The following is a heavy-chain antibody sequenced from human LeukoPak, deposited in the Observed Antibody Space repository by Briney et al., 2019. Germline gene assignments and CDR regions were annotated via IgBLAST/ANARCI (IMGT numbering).Heavy chain of an antibody. CDR2: IYYSGST. J-gene: IGHJ4*02. D-gene: IGHD3-16*01. CDR1: GGSISSYY. CDR3: ARSYYDYVWGNYEPFDY. Sequence: SETLSLTGSVSGGSISSYYWSWIRQPPGKGLEWIGYIYYSGSTNYNPSLKSRVTISVDTSKNQFSLKLSSVTAADTAVYYCARSYYDYVWGNYEPFDYWGQGTLVTVSS. V-gene: IGHV4-59*08.